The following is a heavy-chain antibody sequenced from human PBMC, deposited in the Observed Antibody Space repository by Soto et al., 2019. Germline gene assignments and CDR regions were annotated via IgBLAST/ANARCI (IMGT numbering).Heavy chain of an antibody. CDR2: IDPSDSYT. CDR1: GYSFTSYW. D-gene: IGHD6-13*01. J-gene: IGHJ6*02. V-gene: IGHV5-10-1*01. Sequence: GESLKISCKGSGYSFTSYWISWVRQMPGKGLEWMGRIDPSDSYTNYSPSFQGHVTISADKSISTAYLQWSSLKASDTAMYYCARLTNRITAAEVYYYGMDVWGQGTTVTGSS. CDR3: ARLTNRITAAEVYYYGMDV.